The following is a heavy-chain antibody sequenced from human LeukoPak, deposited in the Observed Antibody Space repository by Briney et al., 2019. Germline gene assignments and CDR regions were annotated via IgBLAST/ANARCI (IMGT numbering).Heavy chain of an antibody. D-gene: IGHD6-13*01. CDR3: ARDFVDSSSWDSHWYFDL. CDR2: IYYSGST. CDR1: GVSISGGDYC. J-gene: IGHJ2*01. Sequence: PSETLSLTCTVSGVSISGGDYCWSWIRQPPGKGLEWIGYIYYSGSTSYNPSLKSRLTISIDTSKNQFSLNLRSVTAADTAVYYCARDFVDSSSWDSHWYFDLWGRGTLVTVSS. V-gene: IGHV4-30-4*01.